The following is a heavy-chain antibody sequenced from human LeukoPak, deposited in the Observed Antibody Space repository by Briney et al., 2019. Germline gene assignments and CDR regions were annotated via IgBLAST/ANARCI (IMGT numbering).Heavy chain of an antibody. Sequence: GGSLRLSWAASGFSFSSSSRHWVRQAPGKGLEWVSSISSGSTNIYYADSVKGRFTISRDNAKNTLYLQMNSLRDEDTAVDGCAIDGDSGCLGYWGQGTLVTVSS. CDR2: ISSGSTNI. D-gene: IGHD3-22*01. J-gene: IGHJ4*02. CDR3: AIDGDSGCLGY. V-gene: IGHV3-21*01. CDR1: GFSFSSSS.